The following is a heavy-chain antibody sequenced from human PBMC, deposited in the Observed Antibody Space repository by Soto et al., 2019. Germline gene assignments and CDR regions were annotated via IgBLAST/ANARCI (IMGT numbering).Heavy chain of an antibody. CDR1: GGSVNSTSYY. CDR3: ATDLQLDVRGCFDP. V-gene: IGHV4-39*01. D-gene: IGHD1-1*01. CDR2: IYSSGST. J-gene: IGHJ5*02. Sequence: PSETLSLTCTVSGGSVNSTSYYWAWIRQNPRQGLEWVGSIYSSGSTYYTPSLKSRATISLDTSKNQFSLNLRSVTASDTAVYYCATDLQLDVRGCFDPWGQGTLVTVSS.